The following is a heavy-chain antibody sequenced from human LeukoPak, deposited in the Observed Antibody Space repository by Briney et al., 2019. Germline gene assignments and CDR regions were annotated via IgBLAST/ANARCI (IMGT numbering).Heavy chain of an antibody. CDR3: ARGLSGSRRGFDP. CDR2: INPNSGGT. D-gene: IGHD5-12*01. Sequence: ASVKVSCKASGGTFSSYAISWVRQAPGQGLEWMGWINPNSGGTNYAQKFQGRVTMTRDTSISTAYMELSRLRSDDTAVYYCARGLSGSRRGFDPWGQGTLVTVSS. CDR1: GGTFSSYA. V-gene: IGHV1-2*02. J-gene: IGHJ5*02.